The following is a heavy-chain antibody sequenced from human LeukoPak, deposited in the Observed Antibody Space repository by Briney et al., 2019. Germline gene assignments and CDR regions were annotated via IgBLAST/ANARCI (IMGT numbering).Heavy chain of an antibody. CDR1: GGSMSSYY. Sequence: PSETLSLTCTVSGGSMSSYYWSWIRQPPGKGLEWIGHIYYSGSTNYNPSLKSRVTISVDKSKNQFSLKLSSVTAADTAVYYCARAGRYDSSGMGIFDYWGQGTLVTVSS. V-gene: IGHV4-59*12. D-gene: IGHD3-22*01. J-gene: IGHJ4*02. CDR2: IYYSGST. CDR3: ARAGRYDSSGMGIFDY.